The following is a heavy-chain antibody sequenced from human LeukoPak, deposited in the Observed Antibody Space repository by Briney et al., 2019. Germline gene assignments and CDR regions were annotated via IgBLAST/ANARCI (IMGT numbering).Heavy chain of an antibody. CDR2: ISPNSGGT. CDR1: GYTFTDYY. CDR3: ARDQALNIIVGVIVGAFDI. J-gene: IGHJ3*02. V-gene: IGHV1-2*02. Sequence: ASVKVSCKASGYTFTDYYIHWVRQAPGQGLEWMGWISPNSGGTNYAQKFQGRVTVARDTSISTAYMELSRLTSDDTAVYYCARDQALNIIVGVIVGAFDIWGQGTVVTVSS. D-gene: IGHD3-16*02.